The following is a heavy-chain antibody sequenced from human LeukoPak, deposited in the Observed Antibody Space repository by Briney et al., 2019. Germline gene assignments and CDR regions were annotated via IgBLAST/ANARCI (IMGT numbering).Heavy chain of an antibody. J-gene: IGHJ4*02. V-gene: IGHV1-8*03. CDR3: ARQQGLQNLNFDY. D-gene: IGHD4-11*01. Sequence: ASVNVSCKASGYTFTSYDINWVRQATGQGLEWMGWMNPSSGNTGYAQKFQGRVTITRNTSISTAYMELSSLRSEDTAVYYCARQQGLQNLNFDYWGQGALVTVSS. CDR2: MNPSSGNT. CDR1: GYTFTSYD.